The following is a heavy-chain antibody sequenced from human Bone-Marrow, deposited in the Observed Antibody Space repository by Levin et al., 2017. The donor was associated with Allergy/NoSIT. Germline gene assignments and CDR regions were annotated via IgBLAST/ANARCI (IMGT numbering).Heavy chain of an antibody. J-gene: IGHJ4*02. V-gene: IGHV3-23*01. D-gene: IGHD3-22*01. CDR2: ISGSGGST. Sequence: PGESLKISCAASGFTFSSYAMSWVRQAPGKGLEWVSAISGSGGSTYYADSVKGRFTISRDNSKNTLYLQMNSLRAEDTAVYYCAKDVYYYDRLFDYWGQGTLVTVSS. CDR3: AKDVYYYDRLFDY. CDR1: GFTFSSYA.